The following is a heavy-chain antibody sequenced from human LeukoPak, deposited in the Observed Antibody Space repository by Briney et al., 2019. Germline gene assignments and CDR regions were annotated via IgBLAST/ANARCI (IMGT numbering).Heavy chain of an antibody. CDR3: ARRAEEQWLVTGGYFDY. CDR2: IYYSGSI. CDR1: GGSISSSSYY. J-gene: IGHJ4*02. Sequence: SETLSLTCTVSGGSISSSSYYWGWIRQPPGKGLEWIGSIYYSGSIYYNPSLKSRVTISVGTSKNQFSLKLSSVTAADTAVYYCARRAEEQWLVTGGYFDYWGQGTLVTVSS. D-gene: IGHD6-19*01. V-gene: IGHV4-39*01.